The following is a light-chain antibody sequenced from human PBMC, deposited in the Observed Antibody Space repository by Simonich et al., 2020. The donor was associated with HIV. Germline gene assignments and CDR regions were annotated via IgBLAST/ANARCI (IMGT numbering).Light chain of an antibody. Sequence: EIVMTQSPATLPVSPGERATFSCSASQSVSSNLAWYQQKPDQAPRLRIYGASTRATGIPARFSGSGSGTEFTLTISSLQSEDFAVYYCQQYNNWPPYTFGQGTKLEIK. CDR1: QSVSSN. V-gene: IGKV3-15*01. CDR2: GAS. CDR3: QQYNNWPPYT. J-gene: IGKJ2*01.